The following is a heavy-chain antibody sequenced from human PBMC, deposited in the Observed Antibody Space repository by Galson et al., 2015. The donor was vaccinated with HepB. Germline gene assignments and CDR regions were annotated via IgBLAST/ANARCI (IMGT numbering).Heavy chain of an antibody. J-gene: IGHJ6*02. CDR1: GYTFTSYV. CDR2: INTNTGTP. CDR3: ARVTSIYDFSSRAYSYYYYGMDV. Sequence: SVKVSCKASGYTFTSYVINWVRQAPGQGLEWMGGINTNTGTPTYAQGFTGRFVFSLDTSVSTAYHQISSLKTEDTAVYYCARVTSIYDFSSRAYSYYYYGMDVWGQGTTVAVSS. D-gene: IGHD6-19*01. V-gene: IGHV7-4-1*02.